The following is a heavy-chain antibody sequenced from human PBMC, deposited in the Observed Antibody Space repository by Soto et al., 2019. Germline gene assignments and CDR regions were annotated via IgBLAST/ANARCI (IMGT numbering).Heavy chain of an antibody. CDR1: GYSISGGYY. D-gene: IGHD3-3*01. J-gene: IGHJ6*02. CDR2: IYHSGNT. Sequence: PSETLSLACAVSGYSISGGYYWGWIRQPPGKGLEWIGSIYHSGNTHYNPSLKSRVTISVDTSKNQFSLKLSSVTAADTAVYYCARINSAYDFWSGYYRDYYYGMDVWGQGTTVT. V-gene: IGHV4-38-2*01. CDR3: ARINSAYDFWSGYYRDYYYGMDV.